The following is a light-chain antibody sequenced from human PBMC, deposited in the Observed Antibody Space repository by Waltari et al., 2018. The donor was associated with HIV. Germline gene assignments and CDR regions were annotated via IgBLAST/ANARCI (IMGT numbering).Light chain of an antibody. V-gene: IGLV3-10*01. CDR1: ALPKRY. CDR3: YSSDSSGNSWV. Sequence: SYELTQPPSVSVSPGQTARITCSGDALPKRYAYWYQQKSGQAPVLVIYEDNKRPSGIPGRFSGTSSGTMATLTISGAQVEDEADYYCYSSDSSGNSWVFGGVTKLTVL. CDR2: EDN. J-gene: IGLJ3*02.